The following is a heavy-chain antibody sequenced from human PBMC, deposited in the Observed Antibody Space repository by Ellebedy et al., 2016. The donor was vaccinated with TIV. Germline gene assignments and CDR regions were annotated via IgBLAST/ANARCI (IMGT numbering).Heavy chain of an antibody. Sequence: ASVKVSCKASGGTFSSDIINWVRQAPGQGLEWMGWINGGSGNTRYSQNFQGRVTISRETSASTAYMQLSSLRSEDTAVYYCAVGLRSFDYWGQGTLVTVSS. V-gene: IGHV1-3*01. D-gene: IGHD2-21*02. J-gene: IGHJ4*02. CDR1: GGTFSSDI. CDR3: AVGLRSFDY. CDR2: INGGSGNT.